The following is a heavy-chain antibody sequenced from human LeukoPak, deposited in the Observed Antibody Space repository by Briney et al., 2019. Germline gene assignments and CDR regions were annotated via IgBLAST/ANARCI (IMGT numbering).Heavy chain of an antibody. Sequence: GGSLRLSCAASEFTFSHHWMTWVRQAPGKGLELVANIKQDGSETYYVDSVKGRFTISRDNAKNSLDMQMNSLRVEDTAVYYCARGPILRHFDYYMDVWGKGTTVIISS. CDR3: ARGPILRHFDYYMDV. CDR1: EFTFSHHW. D-gene: IGHD3-9*01. CDR2: IKQDGSET. V-gene: IGHV3-7*01. J-gene: IGHJ6*03.